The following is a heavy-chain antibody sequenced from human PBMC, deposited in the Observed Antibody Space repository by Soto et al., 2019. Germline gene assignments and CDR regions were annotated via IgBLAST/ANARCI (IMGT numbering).Heavy chain of an antibody. Sequence: QVQLQESGPGLVKPSQTLSLTCTVSGGSISSGGYYWSWIRQHPGKGLEWIGYIYYSGSTYYNPSLKRRVTTSVDTSNNQFSLKLSSVTAADTAVYYCARSGYSYGPNPLLYWGQGTLVTVSS. D-gene: IGHD5-18*01. CDR2: IYYSGST. CDR3: ARSGYSYGPNPLLY. CDR1: GGSISSGGYY. V-gene: IGHV4-31*03. J-gene: IGHJ4*02.